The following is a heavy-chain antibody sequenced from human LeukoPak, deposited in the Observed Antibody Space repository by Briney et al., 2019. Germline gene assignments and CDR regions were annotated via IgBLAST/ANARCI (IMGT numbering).Heavy chain of an antibody. CDR1: GGTFSSYA. J-gene: IGHJ4*02. D-gene: IGHD3-22*01. CDR3: ARGGWYYDSSGYYFRLYYFDY. V-gene: IGHV1-69*10. Sequence: VKVSCKASGGTFSSYAISWVRPAPGQGLEWMGRIIPILGIANYAQKFQGRVTITADKSTSTAYMELSSLRSEDTAVYYCARGGWYYDSSGYYFRLYYFDYWGQGTLVTVSS. CDR2: IIPILGIA.